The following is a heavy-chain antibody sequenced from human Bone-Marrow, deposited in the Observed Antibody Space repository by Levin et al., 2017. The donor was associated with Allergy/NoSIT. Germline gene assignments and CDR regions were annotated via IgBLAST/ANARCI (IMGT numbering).Heavy chain of an antibody. V-gene: IGHV3-30*18. CDR3: AKGQRVGTKWLVRHLGRARYYYYGMDV. CDR2: ISYDGSNK. D-gene: IGHD6-19*01. J-gene: IGHJ6*02. Sequence: GGSLRLSCAASGFTFSSYGMHWVRQAPGKGLEWVAVISYDGSNKYYADSVKGRFTISRDNSKNTLYLQMNSLRAEDTAVYYCAKGQRVGTKWLVRHLGRARYYYYGMDVWGQGTTVTVSS. CDR1: GFTFSSYG.